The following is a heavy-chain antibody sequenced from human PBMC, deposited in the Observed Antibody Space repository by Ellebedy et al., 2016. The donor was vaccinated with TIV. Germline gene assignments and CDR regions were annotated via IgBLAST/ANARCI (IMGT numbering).Heavy chain of an antibody. D-gene: IGHD3-10*01. J-gene: IGHJ5*01. Sequence: GESLKISCAASGFTFSSYGMHWVRQAPGKGLVWVAAIRNDGNNAYYADSVKGRFTISKENSKNTLYLQMNSLRAEDTALYYCARWYGSGTYYLDPWGQGTLVTVSS. CDR2: IRNDGNNA. V-gene: IGHV3-33*01. CDR1: GFTFSSYG. CDR3: ARWYGSGTYYLDP.